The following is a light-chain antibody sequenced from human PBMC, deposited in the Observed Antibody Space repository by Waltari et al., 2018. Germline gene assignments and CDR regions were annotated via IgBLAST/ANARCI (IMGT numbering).Light chain of an antibody. CDR1: QSVTSY. J-gene: IGKJ3*01. CDR3: QQYNSYPFT. V-gene: IGKV1-5*03. Sequence: DIQMTQSPSTLSASVGDRVTIICRASQSVTSYLAWYQQKPGKAPKLLIHKTSSLETGVPSSFSGTGSGTEFTLTISSLQPDDIATYYCQQYNSYPFTFGPGTKVDIK. CDR2: KTS.